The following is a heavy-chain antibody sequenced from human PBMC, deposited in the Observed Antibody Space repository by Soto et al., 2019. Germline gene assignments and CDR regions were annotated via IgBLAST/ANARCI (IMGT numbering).Heavy chain of an antibody. CDR1: GFTFSSYA. Sequence: HPGGSLRLSCAASGFTFSSYAMSWVRQAPGKGLEWVSAISGSGGSTYYADSVKGRFTISRDNSKNTLYLQMNSLRAEDTAVYYCAVYYDSSGYYYAPIDYWGQGTLVTVSS. D-gene: IGHD3-22*01. CDR2: ISGSGGST. V-gene: IGHV3-23*01. CDR3: AVYYDSSGYYYAPIDY. J-gene: IGHJ4*02.